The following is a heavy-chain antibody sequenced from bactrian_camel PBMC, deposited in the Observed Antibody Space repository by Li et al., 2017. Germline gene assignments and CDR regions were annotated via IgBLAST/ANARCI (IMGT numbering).Heavy chain of an antibody. CDR2: ISWNGDRI. V-gene: IGHV3-3*01. D-gene: IGHD2*01. CDR1: VYTFRPYC. J-gene: IGHJ6*01. Sequence: QVQLVESGGGAVQAGGSLTLSCEASVYTFRPYCMGWFRQAPGKGLEWVSAISWNGDRIIYADSAKGQFTISRDNAKNTVYLQMNSLKPEDTAVYYCATYREFWGDFDYWGQGTQVTVS. CDR3: ATYREFWGDFDY.